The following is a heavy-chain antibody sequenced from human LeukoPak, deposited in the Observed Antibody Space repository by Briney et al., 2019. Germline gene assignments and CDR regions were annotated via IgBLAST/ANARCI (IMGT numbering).Heavy chain of an antibody. CDR2: IYTSGST. Sequence: PSETLSLTCAVSGYSISSGYYWGWIRQPAGKGLEWIGRIYTSGSTNYDPSLKSRVTISVDTSKNQFSLKLSSVTAADTAVYYCAREGEYCGGDCSDPFDYWGQGTLVTVSS. CDR3: AREGEYCGGDCSDPFDY. V-gene: IGHV4-61*02. D-gene: IGHD2-21*02. J-gene: IGHJ4*02. CDR1: GYSISSGYY.